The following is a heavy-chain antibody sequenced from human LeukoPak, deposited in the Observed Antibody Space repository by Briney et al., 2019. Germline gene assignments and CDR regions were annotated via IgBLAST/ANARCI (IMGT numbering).Heavy chain of an antibody. CDR1: GGSISSYY. CDR3: ARGSGWNYEYYFDY. CDR2: IYYSGST. J-gene: IGHJ4*02. D-gene: IGHD1-7*01. Sequence: SETLSLTCTISGGSISSYYWSWIRQPPGKGLEVIGYIYYSGSTNYNPSLKSRVTISVDTSKNQFSLKLSSLTAADTAVYYCARGSGWNYEYYFDYWGQGTLVTVSS. V-gene: IGHV4-59*01.